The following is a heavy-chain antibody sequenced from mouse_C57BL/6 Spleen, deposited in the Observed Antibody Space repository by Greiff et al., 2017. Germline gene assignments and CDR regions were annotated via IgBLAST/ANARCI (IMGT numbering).Heavy chain of an antibody. CDR3: ARDWDVGYAMDY. J-gene: IGHJ4*01. Sequence: VKLQESGAELARPGASVKLSCKASGYTFTSYGISWVKQRTGQGLEWIGEIYPRSGNTYYNEKFKGKATLTADKSSSTAYMELRSLTSEDSAVYFCARDWDVGYAMDYWGQGTSVTVSS. V-gene: IGHV1-81*01. D-gene: IGHD4-1*01. CDR1: GYTFTSYG. CDR2: IYPRSGNT.